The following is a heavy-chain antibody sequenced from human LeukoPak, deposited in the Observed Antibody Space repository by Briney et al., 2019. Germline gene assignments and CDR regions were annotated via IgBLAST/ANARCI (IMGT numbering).Heavy chain of an antibody. CDR3: ARGRQGYSSGWLFDY. J-gene: IGHJ4*02. V-gene: IGHV3-33*01. D-gene: IGHD6-19*01. CDR2: IWYDGSNK. Sequence: GGSLRLSCAASGFTFSSYGMHWVRQAPGKGLEWVAVIWYDGSNKYYADSVKGRFTISRDNSKNTLYLQMNSLRAEDTAVYYCARGRQGYSSGWLFDYWGQGTLVTVSS. CDR1: GFTFSSYG.